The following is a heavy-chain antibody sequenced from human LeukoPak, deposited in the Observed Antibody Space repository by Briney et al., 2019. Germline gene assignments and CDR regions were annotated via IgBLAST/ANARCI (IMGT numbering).Heavy chain of an antibody. J-gene: IGHJ6*02. Sequence: SVKVSCKASGGTFSSYVISWVRQAPGQGLEWMGGIIPIFGTANYAQKFQDRATITAAESTSTAYMELSSLRSEDTAVYYCARGRGDCSSGVCYTAYFYYSMDVWGQGTTVTVSS. CDR1: GGTFSSYV. CDR3: ARGRGDCSSGVCYTAYFYYSMDV. V-gene: IGHV1-69*13. CDR2: IIPIFGTA. D-gene: IGHD2-8*01.